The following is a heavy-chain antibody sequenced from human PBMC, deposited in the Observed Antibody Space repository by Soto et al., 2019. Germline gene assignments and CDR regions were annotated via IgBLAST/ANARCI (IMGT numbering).Heavy chain of an antibody. D-gene: IGHD1-26*01. Sequence: SETLSLTCTVSGGSISSSYYYWDWIRQPPGKGLEWIGSIYYSGSTYYNPSLKSRVTISIDTSKNQFSLNLSSVTAADTAVYYCAGSIDSWGQGTLVTVSS. J-gene: IGHJ5*01. CDR2: IYYSGST. CDR3: AGSIDS. V-gene: IGHV4-39*07. CDR1: GGSISSSYYY.